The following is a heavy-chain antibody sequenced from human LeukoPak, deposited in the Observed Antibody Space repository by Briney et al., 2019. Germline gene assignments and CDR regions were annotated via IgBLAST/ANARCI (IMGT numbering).Heavy chain of an antibody. Sequence: GGSLRLSCAASGFTFSSYAMSWVRQAPGKGLEWVSAISGSGGSTYYADSVKGRFTISRDNSKNTLYLQMNSLRAEDPAVYYCAKRSRVAVAGPYYYYYYMDVWGKGTTVTVSS. D-gene: IGHD6-19*01. J-gene: IGHJ6*03. CDR2: ISGSGGST. CDR1: GFTFSSYA. V-gene: IGHV3-23*01. CDR3: AKRSRVAVAGPYYYYYYMDV.